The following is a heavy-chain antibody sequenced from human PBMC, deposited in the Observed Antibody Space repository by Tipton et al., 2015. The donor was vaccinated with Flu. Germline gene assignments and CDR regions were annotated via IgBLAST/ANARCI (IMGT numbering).Heavy chain of an antibody. Sequence: TLSLTCTVSGGSINSYYWSWIRQPPGKGLEWIGYLYYSGSTKYNPSLKSRVTISLATSKKQFSLELNSVTAADTAVYYCARSRGSWDDPFDIWGQGTVVTVSS. V-gene: IGHV4-59*01. CDR2: LYYSGST. J-gene: IGHJ3*02. D-gene: IGHD1-26*01. CDR1: GGSINSYY. CDR3: ARSRGSWDDPFDI.